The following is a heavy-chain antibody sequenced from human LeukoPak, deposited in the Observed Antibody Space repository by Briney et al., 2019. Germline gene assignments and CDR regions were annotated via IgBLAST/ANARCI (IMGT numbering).Heavy chain of an antibody. CDR3: ARTPDLLAAAGGFDY. D-gene: IGHD6-13*01. J-gene: IGHJ4*02. V-gene: IGHV4-34*01. CDR1: GGSFSGYY. CDR2: INHSGST. Sequence: SETLSLTCAVYGGSFSGYYWSWIRQPPGKGLEWIGEINHSGSTNYNPSLKSRVTISVDTSKNQFSLKLSSVTAADTAVYYCARTPDLLAAAGGFDYWGQGTLVTVSS.